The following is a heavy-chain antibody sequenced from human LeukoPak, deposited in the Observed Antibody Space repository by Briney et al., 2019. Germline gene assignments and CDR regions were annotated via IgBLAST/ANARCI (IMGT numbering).Heavy chain of an antibody. V-gene: IGHV5-51*01. CDR2: IYPGGSDT. J-gene: IGHJ4*02. D-gene: IGHD6-13*01. Sequence: RESLKISCKGSGYSFTSYWIGWVRQLPGKGLEWMGIIYPGGSDTRYSPSFQGQVTISADKSISTAYLQWSSLKASDTAMYYCARRRAEQQLVLDYWGQGTLVTVSS. CDR1: GYSFTSYW. CDR3: ARRRAEQQLVLDY.